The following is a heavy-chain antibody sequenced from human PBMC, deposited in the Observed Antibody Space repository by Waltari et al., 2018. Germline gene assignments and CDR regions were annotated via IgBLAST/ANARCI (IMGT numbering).Heavy chain of an antibody. CDR2: MKKDGSER. CDR1: GITLRNSW. V-gene: IGHV3-7*01. CDR3: ARDSPDKHWKFFGNDH. J-gene: IGHJ4*02. Sequence: EVELVESGGGLDHRGGLLTLSCGGSGITLRNSWMQGVRQGPGEGLGWVETMKKDGSERYYVDSVRGRFISSKDDAKNSLSLEMNILAVEDTAIYYCARDSPDKHWKFFGNDHWGQGTLVNVSP. D-gene: IGHD1-1*01.